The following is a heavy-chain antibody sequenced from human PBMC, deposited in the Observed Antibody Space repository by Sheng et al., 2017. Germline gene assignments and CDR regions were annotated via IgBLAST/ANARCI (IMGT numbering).Heavy chain of an antibody. D-gene: IGHD2-21*02. CDR3: ARRDYGGNSGGSYFDS. J-gene: IGHJ4*02. Sequence: EVQLVESGGGLIQPGGSLRLSCAASGFTVSSNYMSWVRQAPGKGLEWVSLIYSGGSTYNADSVKGRFTISRDNSKNTLYLQMNSLRAEDTAVYYCARRDYGGNSGGSYFDSWGQGTLVTVSS. CDR2: IYSGGST. V-gene: IGHV3-53*01. CDR1: GFTVSSNY.